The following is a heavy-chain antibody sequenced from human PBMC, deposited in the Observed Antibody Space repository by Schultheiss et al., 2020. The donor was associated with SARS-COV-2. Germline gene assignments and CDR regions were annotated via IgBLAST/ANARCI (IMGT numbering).Heavy chain of an antibody. V-gene: IGHV4-34*01. J-gene: IGHJ3*02. CDR1: GGSFSGYY. CDR2: INHSGST. CDR3: ARPHPSAPGAFDI. D-gene: IGHD3-10*01. Sequence: SQTLSLTCAVYGGSFSGYYWSWIRQPPGKGLEWIGEINHSGSTNYNPSLKSRVTISVDTSKNQFSLKLSSVTAADTAVYYCARPHPSAPGAFDIWGQGTMVTVSS.